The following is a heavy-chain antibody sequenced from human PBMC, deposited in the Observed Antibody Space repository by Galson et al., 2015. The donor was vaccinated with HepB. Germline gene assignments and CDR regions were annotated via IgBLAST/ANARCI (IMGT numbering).Heavy chain of an antibody. J-gene: IGHJ5*02. CDR3: AAHKNQDCVSTICYPYWWFDP. CDR1: GGSISSSSYY. CDR2: IYYTGSS. Sequence: ETLSLTCTVSGGSISSSSYYWGWIRQPPGKGLAWIGSIYYTGSSYYNPSLKSRVTVSVDRPKNQFSLKLSSVAAADTAVYYCAAHKNQDCVSTICYPYWWFDPWGQGTLVTVFS. V-gene: IGHV4-39*01. D-gene: IGHD2-2*01.